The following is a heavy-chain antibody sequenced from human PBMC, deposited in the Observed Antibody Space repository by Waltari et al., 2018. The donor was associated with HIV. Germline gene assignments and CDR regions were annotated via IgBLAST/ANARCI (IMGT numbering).Heavy chain of an antibody. CDR1: VESFRGFH. D-gene: IGHD1-1*01. CDR3: ARRDDGLRFNYNGNWFDP. Sequence: QVQLQQWGTRLLKPSETLSLTYAVYVESFRGFHWTWIRQSPGQGLEWIGDINHSGVTNYNPSRKSRVAISADASKNQFSLSLSSVTAADTAVYYCARRDDGLRFNYNGNWFDPWGQGTLVTVS. CDR2: INHSGVT. J-gene: IGHJ5*02. V-gene: IGHV4-34*01.